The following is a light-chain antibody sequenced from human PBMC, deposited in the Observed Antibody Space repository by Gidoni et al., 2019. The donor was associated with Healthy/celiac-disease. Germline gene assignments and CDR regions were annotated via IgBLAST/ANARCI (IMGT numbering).Light chain of an antibody. CDR1: QSVSSY. J-gene: IGKJ5*01. CDR2: DAS. Sequence: DIVFTHSPATLSLSPGERATLSCRASQSVSSYLAWYQQKPGQAPRLLIYDASNRATGIPARFSGSGSGTDFTLTISSLEPEDFAVYYCQQRSNWFTFGQGTRLEIK. V-gene: IGKV3-11*01. CDR3: QQRSNWFT.